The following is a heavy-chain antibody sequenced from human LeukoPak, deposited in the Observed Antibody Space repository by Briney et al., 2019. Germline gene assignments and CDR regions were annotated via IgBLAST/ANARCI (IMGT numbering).Heavy chain of an antibody. D-gene: IGHD2-2*01. CDR2: ISSSSSYI. CDR1: GFTFSSYS. V-gene: IGHV3-21*01. J-gene: IGHJ4*02. Sequence: VGSLRLSCAASGFTFSSYSMNWVRQAPGKGLEWVSSISSSSSYIYYADSVKGRFTISRDNAKNSLYLQMNSLRAEDTAVYYCASQIVVVPAANFRPVDYWGQGTLVTVSS. CDR3: ASQIVVVPAANFRPVDY.